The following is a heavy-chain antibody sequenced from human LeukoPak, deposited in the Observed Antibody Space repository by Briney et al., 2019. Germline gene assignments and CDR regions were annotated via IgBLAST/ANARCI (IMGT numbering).Heavy chain of an antibody. CDR1: GFTVSSNY. CDR3: AREGRGTMVRGVINDY. V-gene: IGHV3-53*01. J-gene: IGHJ4*02. Sequence: GGSLRLSCAASGFTVSSNYMSWVRQAPGKGLEWVSVIYSGGSTYYADSVKGRFTISRDNSKNTLYLQMNSLRAEDTAVYYCAREGRGTMVRGVINDYWGQGTLVTVSS. CDR2: IYSGGST. D-gene: IGHD3-10*01.